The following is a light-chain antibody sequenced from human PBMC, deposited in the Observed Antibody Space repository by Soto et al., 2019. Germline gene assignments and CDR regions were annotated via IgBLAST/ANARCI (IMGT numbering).Light chain of an antibody. J-gene: IGLJ2*01. V-gene: IGLV4-69*01. CDR3: QTWGTGIHENVV. CDR1: SGHSSYA. Sequence: QPVLTQSPSASASLGASVKLTCTLSSGHSSYAIAWHQQQPEKGPRYLTKLNSDGSHSKGDGIPDRFSGSSSGAERYLTISSLQSEDEADYYCQTWGTGIHENVVFGGGTKLTVL. CDR2: LNSDGSH.